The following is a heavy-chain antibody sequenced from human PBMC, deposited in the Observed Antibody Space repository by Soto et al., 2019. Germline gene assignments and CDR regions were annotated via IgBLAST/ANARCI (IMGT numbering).Heavy chain of an antibody. V-gene: IGHV3-48*02. CDR1: GFTFSSYS. Sequence: EVQLVESGGGLVQPGGSLRLSCAASGFTFSSYSMNWVRQAPGKGLEWVSYISSSSSTIYYADSVKGRFTISIDNAPNSLYLLMNSLRDEDTAVYYCARDFGDIVVVPAADSEGYYYYYGMDVWGPGTTVTVSS. CDR2: ISSSSSTI. D-gene: IGHD2-2*01. J-gene: IGHJ6*02. CDR3: ARDFGDIVVVPAADSEGYYYYYGMDV.